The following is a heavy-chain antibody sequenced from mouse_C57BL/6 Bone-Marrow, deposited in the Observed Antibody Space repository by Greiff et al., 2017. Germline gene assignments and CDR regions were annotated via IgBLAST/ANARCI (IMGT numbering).Heavy chain of an antibody. CDR3: TTYSNYRAWFAY. CDR1: GFNIKDDY. J-gene: IGHJ3*01. D-gene: IGHD2-12*01. CDR2: IDPENGDT. Sequence: VQLQQSGAELVRPGASVKLSCTASGFNIKDDYMHWVKQRPEQGLEWIGWIDPENGDTEYASKFQGKATITAATSYNTAYLQLSSLTSEDTAVYYCTTYSNYRAWFAYWGQGTLVTVSA. V-gene: IGHV14-4*01.